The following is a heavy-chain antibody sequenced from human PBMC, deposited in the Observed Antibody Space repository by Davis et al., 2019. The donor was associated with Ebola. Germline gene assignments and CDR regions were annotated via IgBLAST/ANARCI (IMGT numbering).Heavy chain of an antibody. CDR2: ISGSGGST. CDR1: GFTFSSYW. J-gene: IGHJ4*02. CDR3: ARWDFFDY. Sequence: GESLKISCAASGFTFSSYWMHWVRQAPGKGLEWVSAISGSGGSTYYADSVKGRFTISKDSAKNSLYLQMNSLRDEDTAVYYCARWDFFDYWGQGTLVTVSS. D-gene: IGHD1-26*01. V-gene: IGHV3-48*02.